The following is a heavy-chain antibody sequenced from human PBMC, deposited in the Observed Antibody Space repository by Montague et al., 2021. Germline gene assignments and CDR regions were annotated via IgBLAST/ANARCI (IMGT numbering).Heavy chain of an antibody. J-gene: IGHJ6*02. CDR3: AVTNPDSYYGMDI. CDR1: GASISDYY. V-gene: IGHV4-59*01. CDR2: IYYSRRT. D-gene: IGHD2-21*02. Sequence: SETRSLTCSVSGASISDYYWSWIRQPPGKGLEWIGYIYYSRRTNYNPSRKSRVTISVDTSKNQFSLKLSSVTAADTAFYYCAVTNPDSYYGMDIWGQGTTVTVSS.